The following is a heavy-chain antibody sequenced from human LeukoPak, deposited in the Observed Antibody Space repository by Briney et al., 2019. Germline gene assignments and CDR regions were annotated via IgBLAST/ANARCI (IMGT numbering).Heavy chain of an antibody. J-gene: IGHJ6*02. Sequence: ASVKVSCKASGYTFISYGISWVRQAPGQGLEWMGWISANNGNTKYAQKLQGRVTMTTDTSTSTAYMELRSLRSDDTAAYYCARRCSGGCQKSDYYYGMDVWGQGTTVTVSS. CDR1: GYTFISYG. CDR3: ARRCSGGCQKSDYYYGMDV. D-gene: IGHD2-15*01. V-gene: IGHV1-18*04. CDR2: ISANNGNT.